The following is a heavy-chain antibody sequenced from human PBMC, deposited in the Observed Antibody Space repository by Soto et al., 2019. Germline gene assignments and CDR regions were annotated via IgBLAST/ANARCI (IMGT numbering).Heavy chain of an antibody. CDR2: IFYSGST. V-gene: IGHV4-39*01. CDR3: ARLNCGGDCYYASGVPRFYYYGMDV. J-gene: IGHJ6*02. CDR1: AGSISSSSYY. Sequence: PSETLSLTCTVSAGSISSSSYYWGWIRDPPGNGLEWFWSIFYSGSTYYNPSLKSRVTISVDTSKNQFSLKLSSVTAADTAVYYCARLNCGGDCYYASGVPRFYYYGMDVWGQGTTVT. D-gene: IGHD2-21*02.